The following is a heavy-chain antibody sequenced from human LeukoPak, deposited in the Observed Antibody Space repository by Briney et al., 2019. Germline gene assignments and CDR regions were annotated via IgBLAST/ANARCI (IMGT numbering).Heavy chain of an antibody. D-gene: IGHD2-21*02. V-gene: IGHV1-18*01. CDR1: GYTFTSYA. J-gene: IGHJ4*02. Sequence: ASVKVSCKASGYTFTSYAISWVRQAPGQGLKWMGWISTYSGNTNYAQKFQGRITMTTETSTSTAYMELRSLRSDDTAVYYCARGGSRVVTYGNFDYWGQGTLVTVSS. CDR2: ISTYSGNT. CDR3: ARGGSRVVTYGNFDY.